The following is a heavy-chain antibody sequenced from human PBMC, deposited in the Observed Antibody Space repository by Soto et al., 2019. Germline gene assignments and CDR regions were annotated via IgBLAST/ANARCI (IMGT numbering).Heavy chain of an antibody. CDR1: VGTFSNYF. CDR3: ARDMTSTVVPYFDF. V-gene: IGHV1-69*06. J-gene: IGHJ4*02. CDR2: IIPISGAA. D-gene: IGHD2-2*01. Sequence: QVQLVQSGAEVKKTGSSVKVSCKASVGTFSNYFVNWVRQAPGQGLEWMGRIIPISGAANYAQKFQGRVTITADKSTSTSYMALSSLRSEDTAVYYCARDMTSTVVPYFDFWCQVTLVNVAS.